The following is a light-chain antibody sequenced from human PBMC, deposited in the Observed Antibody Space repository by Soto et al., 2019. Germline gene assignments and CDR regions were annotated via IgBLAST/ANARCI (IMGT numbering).Light chain of an antibody. J-gene: IGKJ3*01. V-gene: IGKV1-27*01. CDR3: QKYNSAPLT. CDR2: AAS. Sequence: IQMPQSPSSLSSSLGDRVTITCRASQGISNFLAWYQQKPGKIPTLLIYAASTLQSGVPSRFSGSGSGTDFTLTISSLQPEDVATYYCQKYNSAPLTFGPGAKVDIK. CDR1: QGISNF.